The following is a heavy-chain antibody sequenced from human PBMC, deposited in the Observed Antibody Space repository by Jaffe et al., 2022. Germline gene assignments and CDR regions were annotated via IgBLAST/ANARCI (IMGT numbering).Heavy chain of an antibody. V-gene: IGHV3-48*03. CDR1: GFTFSSYE. Sequence: EVQLVESGGGLVQPGGSLRLSCAASGFTFSSYEMNWVRQAPGKGLEWVSYISSSGSTIYYADSVKGRFTISRDNAKNSLYLQMNSLRAEDTAVYYCARTYYYGSGSYCDYWGQGTLVTVSS. J-gene: IGHJ4*02. CDR2: ISSSGSTI. CDR3: ARTYYYGSGSYCDY. D-gene: IGHD3-10*01.